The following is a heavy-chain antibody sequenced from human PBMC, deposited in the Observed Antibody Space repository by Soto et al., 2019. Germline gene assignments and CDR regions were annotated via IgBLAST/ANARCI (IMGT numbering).Heavy chain of an antibody. J-gene: IGHJ4*02. D-gene: IGHD3-22*01. CDR2: IYYSGST. CDR3: AREEDSSGYYRNYFDY. CDR1: GGSVSSGSYY. V-gene: IGHV4-61*01. Sequence: SETLSLTCTVSGGSVSSGSYYWSWIRQPPGKGLEWIGYIYYSGSTNYNPSLKRRVTISVDTSKNQFSLKLSSVTAADTAVYYCAREEDSSGYYRNYFDYWGQGTLVTVSS.